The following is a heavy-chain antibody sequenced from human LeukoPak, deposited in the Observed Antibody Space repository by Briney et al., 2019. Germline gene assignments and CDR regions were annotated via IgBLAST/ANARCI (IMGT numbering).Heavy chain of an antibody. CDR1: GFTFSSYA. Sequence: GGSLRLSCAASGFTFSSYAMSWVRQAPGKGLEWVSVIYSGGSTYYADSVKGRFTISRDNSKNTLYLQMNSLRAEDTAVYYCAREAYYYGSGSLGSYFDYWGQGTLVTVSS. CDR3: AREAYYYGSGSLGSYFDY. J-gene: IGHJ4*02. CDR2: IYSGGST. D-gene: IGHD3-10*01. V-gene: IGHV3-66*01.